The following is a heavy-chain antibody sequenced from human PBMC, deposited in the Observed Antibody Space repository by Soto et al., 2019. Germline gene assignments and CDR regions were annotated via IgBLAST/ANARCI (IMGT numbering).Heavy chain of an antibody. J-gene: IGHJ4*02. CDR2: IFYSGST. CDR3: ARDLQSSSST. D-gene: IGHD6-13*01. CDR1: GGSISNYY. Sequence: SETLSLTCTVSGGSISNYYWSWIRQPPGRGLEWIGHIFYSGSTNYNPSLKSRVTISVDTSKNQFSLKLSSVTAADTAVYYCARDLQSSSSTWGQGTLVTVSS. V-gene: IGHV4-59*01.